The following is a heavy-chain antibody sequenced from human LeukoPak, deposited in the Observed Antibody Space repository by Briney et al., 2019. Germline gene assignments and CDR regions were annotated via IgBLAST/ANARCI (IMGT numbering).Heavy chain of an antibody. J-gene: IGHJ4*02. D-gene: IGHD3-22*01. CDR2: IYYSGST. CDR3: ARDRGYSDSRGYYRRSNFDH. CDR1: GGSISSGVYY. Sequence: SETLSLTCTVSGGSISSGVYYWSWIRQHPGKGLEWIGYIYYSGSTYYNPSLKSRVTISVDTSRNQFSLKLSSVTAADTAVYYCARDRGYSDSRGYYRRSNFDHWGQGTLVTVSS. V-gene: IGHV4-31*03.